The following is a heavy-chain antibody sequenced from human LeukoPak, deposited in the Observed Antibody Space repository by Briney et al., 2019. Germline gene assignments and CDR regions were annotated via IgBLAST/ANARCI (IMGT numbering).Heavy chain of an antibody. CDR3: AKDLRGYYGSGSYYFNWFDP. Sequence: GGSLRLSCAASGFTFSSYAMSWVRQAPGKGLDWVSAISGSGGSTYYADSAKGRFTISRDNSKNTLYLQMNSLRAEDTAVYYCAKDLRGYYGSGSYYFNWFDPWGQGTLVTVSS. CDR2: ISGSGGST. CDR1: GFTFSSYA. J-gene: IGHJ5*02. V-gene: IGHV3-23*01. D-gene: IGHD3-10*01.